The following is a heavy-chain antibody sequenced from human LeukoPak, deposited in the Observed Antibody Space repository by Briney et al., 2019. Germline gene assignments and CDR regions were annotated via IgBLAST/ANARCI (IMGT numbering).Heavy chain of an antibody. V-gene: IGHV3-9*01. Sequence: GRSLRLSCAASGFTFDDYAMHWVRQAPGKGLEWVSGISWNSGSISYADSVKGRFTISRDNAKNSLYLQMNSLRAEDTALYYCAKDLAAAGTKDGMDVWGQGTTVTVSS. CDR3: AKDLAAAGTKDGMDV. D-gene: IGHD6-13*01. CDR2: ISWNSGSI. J-gene: IGHJ6*02. CDR1: GFTFDDYA.